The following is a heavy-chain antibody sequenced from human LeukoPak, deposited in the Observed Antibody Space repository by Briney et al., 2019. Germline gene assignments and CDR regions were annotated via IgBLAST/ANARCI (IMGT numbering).Heavy chain of an antibody. V-gene: IGHV1-45*02. D-gene: IGHD2-2*01. Sequence: GASVKVSCKASGYTFTYRYLHWVRQAPGQAFEWMGWITPYNGNRNYAKKFQDRATITRDTSLSTAHMELSSLRSEDTAMYYCARSALYSTKSDYYFESWGQGTLVTVSS. CDR3: ARSALYSTKSDYYFES. CDR1: GYTFTYRY. J-gene: IGHJ4*02. CDR2: ITPYNGNR.